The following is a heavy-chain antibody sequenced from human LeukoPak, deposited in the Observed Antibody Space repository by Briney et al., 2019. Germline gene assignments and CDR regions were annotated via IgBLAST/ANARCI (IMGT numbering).Heavy chain of an antibody. CDR3: ARAVPFGGYLDY. Sequence: PGGSLGLSCTVSGFTVSSNYMNWVRQAPGKGLDWVSVIYNSGTTSYADSVKGRFTISRDNSKNTLYLQMNSLRAEDTAVYYCARAVPFGGYLDYWGQGTLVTVSS. J-gene: IGHJ4*02. V-gene: IGHV3-53*01. CDR1: GFTVSSNY. D-gene: IGHD2-15*01. CDR2: IYNSGTT.